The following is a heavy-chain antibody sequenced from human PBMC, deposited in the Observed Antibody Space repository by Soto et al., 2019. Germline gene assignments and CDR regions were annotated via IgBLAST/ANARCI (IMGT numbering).Heavy chain of an antibody. V-gene: IGHV4-59*01. J-gene: IGHJ4*02. CDR2: IYYSGST. Sequence: KTSETLSLTCTVSGGSISSYYWSWIRQPPGKGLEWIGYIYYSGSTNYNPSLKSRVTISVDTSKNQFSLKLSSVTAADTAVYYCARNKRKKYYYDSSGYFYFDYWGQGTLVTVSS. CDR3: ARNKRKKYYYDSSGYFYFDY. D-gene: IGHD3-22*01. CDR1: GGSISSYY.